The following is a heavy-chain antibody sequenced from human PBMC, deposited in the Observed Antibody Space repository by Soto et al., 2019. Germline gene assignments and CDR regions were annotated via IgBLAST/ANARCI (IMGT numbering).Heavy chain of an antibody. D-gene: IGHD2-2*02. V-gene: IGHV1-2*02. CDR1: GYTFTDYY. J-gene: IGHJ6*02. CDR2: INPNSGAT. Sequence: ASVKVSCKASGYTFTDYYIHWVRQAPGQGLEWMGWINPNSGATNYAQKFQGRVTMTRDTSISTAYMELSRLRSDDTAVYYCARDLVPAAISFYGMDVWGQGTTVTVYS. CDR3: ARDLVPAAISFYGMDV.